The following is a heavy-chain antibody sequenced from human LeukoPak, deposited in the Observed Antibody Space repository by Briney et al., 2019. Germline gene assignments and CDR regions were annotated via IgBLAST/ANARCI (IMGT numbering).Heavy chain of an antibody. CDR1: GYTFTNYG. CDR2: ISANNGET. V-gene: IGHV1-18*04. J-gene: IGHJ4*02. Sequence: ASVKVSCKASGYTFTNYGISWVRQAPGQGLEWMAWISANNGETRYAQNLQGRVTMTIDTSTSTAYMELRSLRSDDTAVYYCARVPPSAHQLLSSDYWGQGTQVTVSS. CDR3: ARVPPSAHQLLSSDY. D-gene: IGHD2-2*01.